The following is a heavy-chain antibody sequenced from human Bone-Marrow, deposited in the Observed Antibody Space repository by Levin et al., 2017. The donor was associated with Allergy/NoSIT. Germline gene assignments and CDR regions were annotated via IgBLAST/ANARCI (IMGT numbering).Heavy chain of an antibody. V-gene: IGHV3-33*01. CDR1: GFTFRTYA. D-gene: IGHD5-12*01. CDR2: IWYDGDNK. CDR3: ASLRGYTGYDFADFDY. J-gene: IGHJ4*02. Sequence: LSLTCAASGFTFRTYAMHWVRQAPGKGLEWVAIIWYDGDNKYYADSVKGRFTISRDNSKNTLYLQMNSLRADDTAVYYCASLRGYTGYDFADFDYWGQGTLVTVSS.